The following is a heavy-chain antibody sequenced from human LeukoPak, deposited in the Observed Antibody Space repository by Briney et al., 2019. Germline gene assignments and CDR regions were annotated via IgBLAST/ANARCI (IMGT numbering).Heavy chain of an antibody. D-gene: IGHD3-22*01. V-gene: IGHV1-2*02. CDR2: INPNSGGT. CDR3: ARDMGQTYYYDSSGYYPFDY. Sequence: SVKVSCKTSGYTFTGYYLHWVRQAPGQGLEWMGWINPNSGGTNYAQKFQGRVTITRDTSASTAYMELSSLRSEDMAVYYCARDMGQTYYYDSSGYYPFDYWGQGTLVTVSS. CDR1: GYTFTGYY. J-gene: IGHJ4*02.